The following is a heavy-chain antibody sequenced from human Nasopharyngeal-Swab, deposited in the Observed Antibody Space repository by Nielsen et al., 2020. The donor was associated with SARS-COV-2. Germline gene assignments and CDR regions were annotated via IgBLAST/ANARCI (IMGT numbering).Heavy chain of an antibody. V-gene: IGHV3-30*18. J-gene: IGHJ5*02. CDR2: LSYDGRNK. CDR1: GFTFSTYA. D-gene: IGHD1-26*01. Sequence: GGSLRLSCTASGFTFSTYAMHWVRQAPDKGLEWVAVLSYDGRNKYYADSVKGRFTISRDNSKNTVYLQMNSLRAKDTAVYYCAKDAYSGNYDGGDAGSWGQGTLVTVSS. CDR3: AKDAYSGNYDGGDAGS.